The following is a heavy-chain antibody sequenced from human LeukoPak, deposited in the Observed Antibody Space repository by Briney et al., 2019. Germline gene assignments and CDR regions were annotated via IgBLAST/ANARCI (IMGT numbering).Heavy chain of an antibody. CDR2: IYHSGST. D-gene: IGHD6-19*01. V-gene: IGHV4-38-2*02. J-gene: IGHJ4*02. CDR3: ARVDGGWFDY. Sequence: SETLSLTCTVSGYSISSGYYWGWIRQPPGKGLEWIGSIYHSGSTYYNPSLKSRVTISVDTSKNQFSLKLSSVTAADTAVYYCARVDGGWFDYWGQGTLVTVSS. CDR1: GYSISSGYY.